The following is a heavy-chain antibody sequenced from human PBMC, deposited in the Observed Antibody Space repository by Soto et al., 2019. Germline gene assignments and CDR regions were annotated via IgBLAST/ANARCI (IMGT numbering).Heavy chain of an antibody. D-gene: IGHD5-18*01. V-gene: IGHV3-23*01. CDR1: GFTFSDYA. J-gene: IGHJ6*02. Sequence: EVQLLESGGGLVQPGGSLRLSCVASGFTFSDYAMSWVRQAPGGWLEWVSALPYNGASPYYADSLKGRFTISRDNSKKTLFLQLNSLRAEDTSLYYCAKMTSDSYGRNYGLDVWGQGTTVTVSS. CDR2: LPYNGASP. CDR3: AKMTSDSYGRNYGLDV.